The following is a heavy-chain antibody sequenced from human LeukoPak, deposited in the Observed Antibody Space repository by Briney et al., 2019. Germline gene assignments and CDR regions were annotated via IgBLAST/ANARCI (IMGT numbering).Heavy chain of an antibody. V-gene: IGHV4-59*08. CDR1: GGSISSYY. CDR3: ARHSSGSGGAFQY. Sequence: PSETLSLTCTVSGGSISSYYWSWIRQPPGKGLEWIGYMDDSGSTNYNPSLTSRVTISEDTSKNQLSLKLGSVTAAGTAVYYCARHSSGSGGAFQYWGQGTPVTVSS. J-gene: IGHJ4*02. D-gene: IGHD6-19*01. CDR2: MDDSGST.